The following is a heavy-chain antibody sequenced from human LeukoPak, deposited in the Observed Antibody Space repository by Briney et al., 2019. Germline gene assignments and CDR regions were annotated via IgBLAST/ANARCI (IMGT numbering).Heavy chain of an antibody. D-gene: IGHD4-11*01. V-gene: IGHV4-59*08. J-gene: IGHJ6*02. CDR2: IYYSET. CDR3: ARTQGWGTVRTGYYYGMDV. Sequence: SETLSLTCTVSGGSMSSYYWSWIRQPPGKGLEWIGYIYYSETYYNPSLKSRVTISLDTSKNQFSLNLRFVTAADTAVYFCARTQGWGTVRTGYYYGMDVWGQGTTVTVSS. CDR1: GGSMSSYY.